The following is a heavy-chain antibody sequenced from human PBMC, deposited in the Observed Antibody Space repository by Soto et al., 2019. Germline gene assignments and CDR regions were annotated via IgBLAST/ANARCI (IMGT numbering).Heavy chain of an antibody. CDR3: ARESYSATEGRDGYNLLY. Sequence: QVQLQESGPGLVKPSGTLSLTCAVSGDSVTNNNWWNWVRQPPGKGLEWIGEIHHSGSTNYNPSLKSRVTLSLDKSRNRFSLSLTSVTAADTAVYYCARESYSATEGRDGYNLLYWGQGSRITVSS. D-gene: IGHD5-12*01. CDR2: IHHSGST. J-gene: IGHJ4*02. V-gene: IGHV4-4*02. CDR1: GDSVTNNNW.